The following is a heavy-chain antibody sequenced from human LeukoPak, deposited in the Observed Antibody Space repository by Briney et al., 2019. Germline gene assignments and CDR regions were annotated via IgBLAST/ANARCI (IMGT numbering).Heavy chain of an antibody. D-gene: IGHD6-19*01. Sequence: PGGSLRLSCAASGFTFSSYGMHWVRQAPGKGLEWVAVISYDGSNKYYADSVKGRFTISRDNSKNTLYLQMNSLRAEDTAVYYCAKDRQWLAWAFDYWGQGTLVTVSS. V-gene: IGHV3-30*18. CDR1: GFTFSSYG. CDR2: ISYDGSNK. CDR3: AKDRQWLAWAFDY. J-gene: IGHJ4*02.